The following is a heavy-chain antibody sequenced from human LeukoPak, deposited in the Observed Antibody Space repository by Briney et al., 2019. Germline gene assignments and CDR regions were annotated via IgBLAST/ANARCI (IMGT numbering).Heavy chain of an antibody. CDR2: IYYSGST. CDR3: ARWGGSYYSTYYFDY. D-gene: IGHD1-26*01. Sequence: SETLSLTCTVSGGSISSYYWSWIRQPPGKGLEWIGYIYYSGSTNHNPSLKSRVTISVDTSKNQFSLKLSSVTAADTAVYYCARWGGSYYSTYYFDYWGQGTLVTVSS. J-gene: IGHJ4*02. CDR1: GGSISSYY. V-gene: IGHV4-59*08.